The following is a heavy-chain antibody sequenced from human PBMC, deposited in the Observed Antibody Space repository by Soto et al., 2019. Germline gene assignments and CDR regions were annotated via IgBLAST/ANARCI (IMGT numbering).Heavy chain of an antibody. CDR1: GFSLRTNG. CDR3: ARDVVTAVAGSVNWFDP. CDR2: IWYDGTKK. D-gene: IGHD6-19*01. V-gene: IGHV3-33*01. Sequence: QVQLVESGGGVVQSGRSLTLSCAASGFSLRTNGMQWLRRAPGKGLEWVAFIWYDGTKKFYANSVKGRSTISKDNSNNILYLQMSGLRAEDTAVYYCARDVVTAVAGSVNWFDPWGQGTLVTVSS. J-gene: IGHJ5*02.